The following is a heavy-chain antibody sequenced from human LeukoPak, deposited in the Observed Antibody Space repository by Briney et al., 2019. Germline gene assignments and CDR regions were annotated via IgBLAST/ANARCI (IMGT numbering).Heavy chain of an antibody. CDR3: ARGARFLEWLLFFLVRVKGKNWFDP. CDR2: INPNSGGT. D-gene: IGHD3-3*01. J-gene: IGHJ5*02. Sequence: ASVKVSCKASGYTFTGYYMHWVRQAPGQGLEWMGWINPNSGGTNYAQKFQGRVTMTRDTSISTAYMELSRLRSDDTAVYYCARGARFLEWLLFFLVRVKGKNWFDPWGQGTLVTASS. CDR1: GYTFTGYY. V-gene: IGHV1-2*02.